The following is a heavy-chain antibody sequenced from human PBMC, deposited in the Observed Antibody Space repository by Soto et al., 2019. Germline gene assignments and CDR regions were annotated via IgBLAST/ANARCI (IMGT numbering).Heavy chain of an antibody. CDR2: ISSSSSYI. CDR3: ARVEYSSSWTVWNFDY. CDR1: GFTFSSYS. D-gene: IGHD6-13*01. J-gene: IGHJ4*02. Sequence: GGSLRLSCAASGFTFSSYSMNWVRQAPGKGLEWVSSISSSSSYIYYADSVKGRFTISRDNAKNSLYLQMNSLRAEDTAVYYCARVEYSSSWTVWNFDYWGQGTLVTVSS. V-gene: IGHV3-21*01.